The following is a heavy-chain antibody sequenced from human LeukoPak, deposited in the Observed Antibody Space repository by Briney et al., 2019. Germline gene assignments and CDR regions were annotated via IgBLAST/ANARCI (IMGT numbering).Heavy chain of an antibody. CDR1: GFTFSTYA. Sequence: GGSLRLSCATSGFTFSTYAMTWVRQAPGKGLEWVSAIDIYSTKTNYADSVKGRFTISRDNSKNTLYLQMNSLRAEDTAVYYCASEGSDAFDIWGQGTMVTVSS. CDR3: ASEGSDAFDI. D-gene: IGHD1-26*01. V-gene: IGHV3-23*05. CDR2: IDIYSTKT. J-gene: IGHJ3*02.